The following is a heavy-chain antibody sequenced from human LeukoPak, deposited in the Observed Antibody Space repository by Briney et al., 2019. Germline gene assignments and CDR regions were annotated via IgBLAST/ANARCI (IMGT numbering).Heavy chain of an antibody. V-gene: IGHV4-34*01. CDR1: GGSFSGYY. J-gene: IGHJ4*02. Sequence: SETPSLTCGVYGGSFSGYYWSWIRQPPGKGLEWIGEINHSGSTNYKPSLKSRVTISVDTSKNQFSLKLSSVTAADTAVYYCARGVAARSYWGQGTLVTVSS. CDR2: INHSGST. D-gene: IGHD6-6*01. CDR3: ARGVAARSY.